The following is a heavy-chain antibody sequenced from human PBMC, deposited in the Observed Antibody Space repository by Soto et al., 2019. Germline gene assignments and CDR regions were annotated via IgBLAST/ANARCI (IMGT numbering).Heavy chain of an antibody. CDR1: GFTFSSYA. J-gene: IGHJ5*02. V-gene: IGHV3-23*01. Sequence: EVQLLEAGGGLVQPGGSLRLSCAASGFTFSSYAMSWVRQAPGKGLEWVSAISGSGGSTNYADSVKGRFTSSRDNSKNPLYLQKNRLRAEDTPVYYCAKDGVKAVAGRSPRNWFDPRGQRTLVTVSS. CDR2: ISGSGGST. CDR3: AKDGVKAVAGRSPRNWFDP. D-gene: IGHD6-19*01.